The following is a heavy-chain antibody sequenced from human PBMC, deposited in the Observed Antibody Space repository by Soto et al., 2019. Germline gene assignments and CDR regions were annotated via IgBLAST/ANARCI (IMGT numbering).Heavy chain of an antibody. Sequence: TGGSLRLSCAASGFTFSSYAMSWVRQAPGKGLEWVSAISGSGGSTYYADSVKGRFTISRDNSKNTLYLQMNSLRAEDTAVYYCAKHCGGDCYSGTSFDYWGQGTLVTVSS. CDR3: AKHCGGDCYSGTSFDY. V-gene: IGHV3-23*01. D-gene: IGHD2-21*02. CDR2: ISGSGGST. CDR1: GFTFSSYA. J-gene: IGHJ4*02.